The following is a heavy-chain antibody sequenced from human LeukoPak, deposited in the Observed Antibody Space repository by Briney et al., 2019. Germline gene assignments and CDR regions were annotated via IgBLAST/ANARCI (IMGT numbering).Heavy chain of an antibody. CDR2: IYYSGST. D-gene: IGHD3-10*01. CDR3: ARRNAKKYPIYYGSGSYHPGYFDY. J-gene: IGHJ4*02. CDR1: GGSISSYY. V-gene: IGHV4-39*01. Sequence: SETLSLTCTVSGGSISSYYWGWIRQPPGKGLEWIGRIYYSGSTYYNPSLKSRVTISVDTSKNQFSLKLSSVTAADTAVYYCARRNAKKYPIYYGSGSYHPGYFDYWGQGTLVTVSS.